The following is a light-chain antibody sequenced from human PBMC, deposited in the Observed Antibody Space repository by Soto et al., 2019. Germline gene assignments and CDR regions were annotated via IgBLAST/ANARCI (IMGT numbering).Light chain of an antibody. CDR1: QSVSSSY. CDR3: KHYGGSLLFT. J-gene: IGKJ3*01. V-gene: IGKV3-20*01. Sequence: EIVLTQSPGTLSLSPGERATLSCRASQSVSSSYLAWYQQKPGQAPRLLIYGASRRATGIPDRCSVSGSGTDFTLTSRRLEPEDFAGYYCKHYGGSLLFTFGTGTKVDIK. CDR2: GAS.